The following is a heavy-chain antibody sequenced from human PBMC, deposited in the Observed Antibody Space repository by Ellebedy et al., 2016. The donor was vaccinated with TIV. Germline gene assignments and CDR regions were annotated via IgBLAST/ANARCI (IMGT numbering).Heavy chain of an antibody. J-gene: IGHJ4*02. Sequence: PGGSLRLSCAASGFTFSSSWMNWVRQAPGKGLEWVANIKPDGSGKFYVDSVRGRFTISRDNAKNSLYLQMNRLRDEDTAVYYCAGPKDWGQGALVTVSS. V-gene: IGHV3-7*01. CDR1: GFTFSSSW. CDR3: AGPKD. CDR2: IKPDGSGK.